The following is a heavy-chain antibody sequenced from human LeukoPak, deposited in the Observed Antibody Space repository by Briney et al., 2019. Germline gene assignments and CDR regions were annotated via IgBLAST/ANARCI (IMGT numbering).Heavy chain of an antibody. CDR3: ARDLGGITMVREYYYYMDV. CDR2: INPNSGGT. CDR1: GYTITDYY. V-gene: IGHV1-2*02. J-gene: IGHJ6*03. Sequence: ASVKVSCKASGYTITDYYIHWVRQAPGQGLEWMGWINPNSGGTNYAQKFQGRVTMTRDTSISTAYMELSRLRSDDTAVYYCARDLGGITMVREYYYYMDVWGKGTTVTISS. D-gene: IGHD3-10*01.